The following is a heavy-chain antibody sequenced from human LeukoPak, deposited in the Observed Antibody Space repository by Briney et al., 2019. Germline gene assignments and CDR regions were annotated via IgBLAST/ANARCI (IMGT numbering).Heavy chain of an antibody. CDR3: AREDPGERGSYRPLDY. V-gene: IGHV4-34*01. CDR2: INHSGST. CDR1: GGSFSGYY. Sequence: PSETLSLTCAVYGGSFSGYYWSWIRQPPGKGLEWTGEINHSGSTNYNPSLKSRVTISVDTSKNQFSLKLSSVTAADTAVHYCAREDPGERGSYRPLDYWGQGTLVTVSS. D-gene: IGHD3-16*02. J-gene: IGHJ4*02.